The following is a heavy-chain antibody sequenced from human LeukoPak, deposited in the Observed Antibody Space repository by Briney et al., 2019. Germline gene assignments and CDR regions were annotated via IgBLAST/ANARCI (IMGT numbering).Heavy chain of an antibody. Sequence: ASVKVSCKASGYTFTGYYMHWVRQAPGQGLEWMGWINPNSGGTNYAQKFQGRVTMTRDTSISTAYMELSRLRSDDTAVYYCARDFSKQVKLFIAAAGIDWGQGTLVTVSS. J-gene: IGHJ4*02. CDR2: INPNSGGT. CDR3: ARDFSKQVKLFIAAAGID. V-gene: IGHV1-2*02. CDR1: GYTFTGYY. D-gene: IGHD6-13*01.